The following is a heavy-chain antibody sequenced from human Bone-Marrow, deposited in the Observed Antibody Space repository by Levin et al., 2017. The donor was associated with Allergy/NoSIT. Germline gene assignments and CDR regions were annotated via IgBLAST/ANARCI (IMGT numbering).Heavy chain of an antibody. D-gene: IGHD3-3*01. V-gene: IGHV3-23*01. CDR1: GFTFSAYA. CDR3: AKHLDYDFWSGSVRKAAFDV. Sequence: GESLKISCEASGFTFSAYAMTWVRQAPGKGLKWVAIISGDGGSTQYADSVKGRFTISRDNSKNTHYLQMNSLRAEDTAVYYCAKHLDYDFWSGSVRKAAFDVWGQGTMVSVSS. CDR2: ISGDGGST. J-gene: IGHJ3*01.